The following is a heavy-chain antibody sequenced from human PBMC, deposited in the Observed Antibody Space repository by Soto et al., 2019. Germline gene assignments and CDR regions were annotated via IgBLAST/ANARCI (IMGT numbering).Heavy chain of an antibody. Sequence: PGGSLRLSCTASGFTFGDYSMSWFRQAPGKGLEWVGFIRSKAYGGTTEYAASVKGRFTISRDDSKSIAYLQMNSLKTEDTAVYYCTRGELLWFGESNRSWFDPWGQGTLVTVSS. V-gene: IGHV3-49*03. D-gene: IGHD3-10*01. CDR3: TRGELLWFGESNRSWFDP. J-gene: IGHJ5*02. CDR1: GFTFGDYS. CDR2: IRSKAYGGTT.